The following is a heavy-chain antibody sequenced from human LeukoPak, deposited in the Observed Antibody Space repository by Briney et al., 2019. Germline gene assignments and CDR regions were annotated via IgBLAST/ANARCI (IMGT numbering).Heavy chain of an antibody. Sequence: SVKVSCKASGGTFSSYAISWVREAPGQGGEWMGRIIPIFGTANYAQKFQGRVTITTDESTSTAYMELSSLRSEDTAVYSCARDGGKVWFGEKLPGANAFDIWGQGTMVTVSS. CDR1: GGTFSSYA. V-gene: IGHV1-69*05. CDR2: IIPIFGTA. D-gene: IGHD3-10*01. CDR3: ARDGGKVWFGEKLPGANAFDI. J-gene: IGHJ3*02.